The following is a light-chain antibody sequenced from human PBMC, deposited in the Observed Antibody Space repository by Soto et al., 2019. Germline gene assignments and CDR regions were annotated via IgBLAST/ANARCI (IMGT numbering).Light chain of an antibody. CDR3: CSYAGSSNFRL. Sequence: QSALTQPASVSGSPGQSITISCTGTSSDVGSYNLVSWYQQHPGKAPKLMIYEVTKRPSGVSNRFSGSKSGNTASLTISGLQAEDEADYYCCSYAGSSNFRLFGGGIKVTVL. V-gene: IGLV2-23*02. CDR1: SSDVGSYNL. J-gene: IGLJ2*01. CDR2: EVT.